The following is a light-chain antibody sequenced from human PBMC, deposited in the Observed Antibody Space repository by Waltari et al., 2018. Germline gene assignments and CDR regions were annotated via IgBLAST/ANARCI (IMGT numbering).Light chain of an antibody. CDR2: DAS. V-gene: IGKV3-15*01. Sequence: IVMTQSPATLSVSSGERATLSCRASQSVMNHVAWYQQKPGQAPRLLVCDASIRATGIPPRFSGSGSGTEFTLTISSLQSEDFAVYYCQQYHNWWTFGQGTKVEIK. J-gene: IGKJ1*01. CDR1: QSVMNH. CDR3: QQYHNWWT.